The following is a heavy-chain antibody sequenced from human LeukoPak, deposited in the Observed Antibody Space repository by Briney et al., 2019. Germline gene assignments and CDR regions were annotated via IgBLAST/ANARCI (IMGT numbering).Heavy chain of an antibody. Sequence: TSETLSLTCTVSGVSISSNNYYWGWIRQPAGKGLEWIGRIYTSGSTNYNPSLKSRVTMSVDTSKNQFSLKLSSVTAADTAVYYCAREKEAGNGWFDPWGQGTLVTVSS. D-gene: IGHD6-13*01. CDR3: AREKEAGNGWFDP. CDR2: IYTSGST. J-gene: IGHJ5*02. V-gene: IGHV4-61*02. CDR1: GVSISSNNYY.